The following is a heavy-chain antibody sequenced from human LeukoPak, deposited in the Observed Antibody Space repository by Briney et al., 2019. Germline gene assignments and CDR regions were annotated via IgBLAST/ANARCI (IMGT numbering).Heavy chain of an antibody. J-gene: IGHJ5*02. Sequence: PGGSLRLSCAASGFTFSVYWMHWVRQAPGRGLVWVSLINSDGSSTRYADSVKGRFTISRDNAKNTLYLQINSLRAEDTAVYYCAKEGTPQVSTWYDLWGQGTQVIVSS. D-gene: IGHD3-10*01. V-gene: IGHV3-74*01. CDR1: GFTFSVYW. CDR3: AKEGTPQVSTWYDL. CDR2: INSDGSST.